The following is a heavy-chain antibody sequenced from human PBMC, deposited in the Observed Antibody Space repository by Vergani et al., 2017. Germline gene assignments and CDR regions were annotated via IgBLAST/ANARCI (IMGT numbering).Heavy chain of an antibody. Sequence: QVQLVQSGAEVKKPGASVKVSCKASGYTFTSYYMHWVRQAPGQGLEWMGIINPSGGSTSYAQKFQGRVTMTRDTSTSTVYMELSSLRSEDTAVYYCATGVGDERYYGDPDAFDIWGQGTMVTVSS. J-gene: IGHJ3*02. CDR3: ATGVGDERYYGDPDAFDI. CDR2: INPSGGST. D-gene: IGHD4-17*01. V-gene: IGHV1-46*01. CDR1: GYTFTSYY.